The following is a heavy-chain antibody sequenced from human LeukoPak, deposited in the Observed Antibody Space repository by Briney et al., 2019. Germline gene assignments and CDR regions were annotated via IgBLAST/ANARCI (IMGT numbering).Heavy chain of an antibody. D-gene: IGHD6-19*01. CDR2: IYTSGGT. CDR3: ARGGLGHTSAAEY. V-gene: IGHV3-53*01. J-gene: IGHJ4*02. CDR1: GLTVSGNY. Sequence: GGSLRLSCAASGLTVSGNYMSWVRQAPGKGLEWVSVIYTSGGTSYADSVKGRFTISRDNSKNTLYLQMNSLRAEDTAVYYCARGGLGHTSAAEYWGQGTLVTVSS.